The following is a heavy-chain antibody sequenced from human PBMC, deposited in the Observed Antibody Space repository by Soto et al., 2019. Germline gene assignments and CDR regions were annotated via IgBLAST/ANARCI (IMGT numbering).Heavy chain of an antibody. V-gene: IGHV1-18*01. J-gene: IGHJ6*02. CDR2: INVYSGNT. D-gene: IGHD3-16*01. Sequence: QVQLVQSGGEVKKPGASVKVSCNTSGYPFVSYVIAWVRQAPGQGLEWMGWINVYSGNTDYAQKFRDRITVTTDTSTSTAYMELRGLSSDDTGVYYCARIKASSMDFWGQGTALTVSS. CDR1: GYPFVSYV. CDR3: ARIKASSMDF.